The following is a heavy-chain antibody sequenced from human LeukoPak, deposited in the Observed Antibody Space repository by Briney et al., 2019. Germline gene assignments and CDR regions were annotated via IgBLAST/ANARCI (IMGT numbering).Heavy chain of an antibody. V-gene: IGHV4-39*01. D-gene: IGHD2-2*01. CDR1: GDSVSSTYYY. J-gene: IGHJ5*02. Sequence: PSETLSLTCTVSGDSVSSTYYYWGWIRQPPGKGLEWIGSIYFSGNTYYNSSLKSRVTISIDTSKNQFSLNLSSVTAADTAVYYCARGGSSVVPAASFSAAGFDPWGQGTLVTVSS. CDR3: ARGGSSVVPAASFSAAGFDP. CDR2: IYFSGNT.